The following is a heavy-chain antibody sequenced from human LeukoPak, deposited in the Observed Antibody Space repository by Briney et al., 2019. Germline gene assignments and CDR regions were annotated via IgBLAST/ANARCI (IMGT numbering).Heavy chain of an antibody. D-gene: IGHD6-19*01. V-gene: IGHV5-51*01. CDR3: ARPTIAVTRDNSFDM. Sequence: RGESLKISCKGSGXSFTSSWIGWVRQMPGKGLEWMGIIYPRDSDTRYTPSFQGQVTISADKSISTAYLQWSSLKASDTAMYYCARPTIAVTRDNSFDMWGQGTMVTVSS. CDR2: IYPRDSDT. J-gene: IGHJ3*02. CDR1: GXSFTSSW.